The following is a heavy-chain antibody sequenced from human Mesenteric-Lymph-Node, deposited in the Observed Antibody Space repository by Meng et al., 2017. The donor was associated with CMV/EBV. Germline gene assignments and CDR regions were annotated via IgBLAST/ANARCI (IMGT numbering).Heavy chain of an antibody. J-gene: IGHJ6*02. CDR1: GFTFSDYS. CDR2: ISSTSNYI. D-gene: IGHD3-3*01. V-gene: IGHV3-21*01. Sequence: GESLKISCAASGFTFSDYSLNWVRQAPGKGLEWVSYISSTSNYIYYADSMKGRFTISRDNAKNSLFLQMNSLRAEDTAVYYCARDQMYDFWSGYTYYYYGMDVWGQGTTVTVSS. CDR3: ARDQMYDFWSGYTYYYYGMDV.